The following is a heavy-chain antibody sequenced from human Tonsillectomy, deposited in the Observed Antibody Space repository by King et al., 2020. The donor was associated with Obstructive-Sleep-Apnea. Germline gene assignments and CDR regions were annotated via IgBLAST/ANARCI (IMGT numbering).Heavy chain of an antibody. Sequence: VQLVQSGAEVKKPGASVKVSCKVSGYTLTELSMHWVRQAPGRGLEWMGGFDPVDGEKIYTQKFQGRVTMTEDTSTDTAYMELSSLRSEDTAVYYCATSKPMIVAVMVHWGQGTLVTVSS. CDR1: GYTLTELS. CDR3: ATSKPMIVAVMVH. V-gene: IGHV1-24*01. J-gene: IGHJ4*02. D-gene: IGHD3-22*01. CDR2: FDPVDGEK.